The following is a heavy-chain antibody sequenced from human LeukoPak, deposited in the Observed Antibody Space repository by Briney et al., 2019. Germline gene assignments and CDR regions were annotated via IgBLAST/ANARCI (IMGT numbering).Heavy chain of an antibody. CDR3: ARVVASTIDS. J-gene: IGHJ4*02. V-gene: IGHV4-38-2*02. Sequence: SETLSLTCTVSGYSISSGCYWGWVRQPPGKGPEWIGSIFHTGDVYYNPSLRSRVTLSIDTSRNQVSLKVTSVTAADTALYYCARVVASTIDSWGQGILVTVSS. CDR1: GYSISSGCY. D-gene: IGHD2-15*01. CDR2: IFHTGDV.